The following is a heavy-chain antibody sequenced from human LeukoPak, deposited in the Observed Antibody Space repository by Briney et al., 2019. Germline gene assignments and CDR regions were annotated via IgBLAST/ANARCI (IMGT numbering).Heavy chain of an antibody. CDR1: AFTFSTYA. CDR2: ISGRGDTT. CDR3: AEEGY. V-gene: IGHV3-23*01. Sequence: GGSLRLSCAASAFTFSTYAMSWVRQAPGKGLEWVSAISGRGDTTYYADSVKGRFTISRDNARNSLYLQMNSLRAEDTAVYYCAEEGYWGQGTLVTVSS. J-gene: IGHJ4*02.